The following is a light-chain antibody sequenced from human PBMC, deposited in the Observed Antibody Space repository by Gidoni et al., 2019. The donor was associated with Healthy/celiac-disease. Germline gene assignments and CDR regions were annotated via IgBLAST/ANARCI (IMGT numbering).Light chain of an antibody. Sequence: TLSCTASQSVSIYLAWYQQKPGQAPRLLIYDASNRATGIPARFSGSGSGTDFTLTISSLEPEDFAVYYCQQRSNWPPFSFGQGTKLEIK. J-gene: IGKJ2*03. CDR3: QQRSNWPPFS. CDR2: DAS. V-gene: IGKV3-11*01. CDR1: QSVSIY.